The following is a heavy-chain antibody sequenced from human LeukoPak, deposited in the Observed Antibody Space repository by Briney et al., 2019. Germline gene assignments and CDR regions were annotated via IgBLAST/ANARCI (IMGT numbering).Heavy chain of an antibody. CDR3: ARDPPLYCSGGSCYN. Sequence: RLSCXXXGFTXXXYYMSWIRQAPGKGVEGVSYISSSGSTIYYADSVKGRFTISRDNAKNSLYLQMNSLRAEDTAVYYCARDPPLYCSGGSCYNWGQGTLVTVSS. V-gene: IGHV3-11*01. D-gene: IGHD2-15*01. CDR1: GFTXXXYY. J-gene: IGHJ4*02. CDR2: ISSSGSTI.